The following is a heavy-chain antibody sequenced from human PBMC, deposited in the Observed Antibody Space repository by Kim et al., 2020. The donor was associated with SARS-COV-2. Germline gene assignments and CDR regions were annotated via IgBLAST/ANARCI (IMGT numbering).Heavy chain of an antibody. CDR2: INHSGST. CDR3: ARGLVVVVAAHFDY. Sequence: SETLSLTCAVYGGSFSGYYWSWIRQLPGKGLEWIGEINHSGSTNYNPSLKSRVTISVDTSKNQFSLKLSSVTAADTAVYYCARGLVVVVAAHFDYWGQGTLVTVSS. CDR1: GGSFSGYY. D-gene: IGHD2-15*01. V-gene: IGHV4-34*01. J-gene: IGHJ4*02.